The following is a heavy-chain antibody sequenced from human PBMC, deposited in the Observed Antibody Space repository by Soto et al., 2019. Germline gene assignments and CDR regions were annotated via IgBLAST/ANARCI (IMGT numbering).Heavy chain of an antibody. CDR3: ARSAKRNSLCGVDV. D-gene: IGHD1-7*01. J-gene: IGHJ6*02. CDR1: GGSLSGYY. V-gene: IGHV4-34*01. Sequence: PSETLSLTCAVNGGSLSGYYWTWIRQSPGKGLEWIGEINHRGSSDYNPSLKSRVTLSIDASMNHVTLELTSVTAADTAVYYCARSAKRNSLCGVDVGGQGAGFTVSS. CDR2: INHRGSS.